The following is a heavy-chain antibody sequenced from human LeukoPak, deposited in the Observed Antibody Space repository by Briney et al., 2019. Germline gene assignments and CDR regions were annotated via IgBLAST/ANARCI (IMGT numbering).Heavy chain of an antibody. CDR1: GFTFSDYD. V-gene: IGHV3-11*06. J-gene: IGHJ4*02. CDR3: ARKADYFDY. Sequence: GGSLRLSCAASGFTFSDYDMSWIRQAPGKGLEWVSYIGSSSSYTNYADSVKGRFTISRDNAKNSLYLQMNSLGAEDTAVYYCARKADYFDYWGQGTLVTVSS. D-gene: IGHD2-15*01. CDR2: IGSSSSYT.